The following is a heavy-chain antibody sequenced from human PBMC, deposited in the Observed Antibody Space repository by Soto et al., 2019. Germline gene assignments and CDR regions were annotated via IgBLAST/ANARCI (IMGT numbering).Heavy chain of an antibody. CDR1: GFTFSSYW. CDR2: INSDGSST. J-gene: IGHJ6*02. D-gene: IGHD2-15*01. CDR3: AREGYCSGGSCYSSYYYGMDV. V-gene: IGHV3-74*01. Sequence: EVQPVESGGGLVQPGGSLRLSCAASGFTFSSYWMHWVRQAPGKGLVWVSRINSDGSSTSYADSVKGRFTISRDNAKNTLYLQMNSLRAEDTAVYYCAREGYCSGGSCYSSYYYGMDVWGQGTTVTVSS.